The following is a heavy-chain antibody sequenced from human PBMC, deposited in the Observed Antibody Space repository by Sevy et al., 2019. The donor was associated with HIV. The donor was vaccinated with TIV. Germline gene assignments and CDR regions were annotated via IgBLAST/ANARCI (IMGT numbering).Heavy chain of an antibody. V-gene: IGHV3-7*03. CDR2: IKHDGSET. CDR3: ARLPTGLQSFNYLLSTYFDS. D-gene: IGHD3-9*01. Sequence: GGSLRLSCAASGFDFNNHWMSWVRQAPEKGLEWVANIKHDGSETYYVSSLEGRFTISRDNAKNSLSLQINDLRAEDTAMYYCARLPTGLQSFNYLLSTYFDSWGQGTLVTVSS. CDR1: GFDFNNHW. J-gene: IGHJ4*02.